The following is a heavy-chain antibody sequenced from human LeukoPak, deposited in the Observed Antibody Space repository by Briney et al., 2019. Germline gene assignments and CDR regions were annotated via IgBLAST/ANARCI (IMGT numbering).Heavy chain of an antibody. D-gene: IGHD4-11*01. J-gene: IGHJ6*03. CDR2: ISSSSSTI. CDR3: ARLVPDYSNYYYYYMDV. Sequence: GGSLRLSCAASGFTFSSYSMNWVRQAPGKGLEWVSYISSSSSTIYYADSVKGRFTISRDNAKNSLYLQMNSLRAEDTAVYYCARLVPDYSNYYYYYMDVWGKGTTVTASS. CDR1: GFTFSSYS. V-gene: IGHV3-48*01.